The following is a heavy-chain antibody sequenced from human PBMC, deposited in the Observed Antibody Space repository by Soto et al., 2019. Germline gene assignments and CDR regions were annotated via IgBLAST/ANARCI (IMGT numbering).Heavy chain of an antibody. CDR2: IYYSGST. Sequence: PSETLSLTCTVSGGSVSSGSYYWSWIRQPPGKGLEWIGYIYYSGSTNYNPSLKSRVTISVDTSKNQFSLKLSSVTAADTAVYYCAGFDSYYDSSGYYYWGQGTLVTVSS. CDR3: AGFDSYYDSSGYYY. J-gene: IGHJ4*02. D-gene: IGHD3-22*01. CDR1: GGSVSSGSYY. V-gene: IGHV4-61*01.